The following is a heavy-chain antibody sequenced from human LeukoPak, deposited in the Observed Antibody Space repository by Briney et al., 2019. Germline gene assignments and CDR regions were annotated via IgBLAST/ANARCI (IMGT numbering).Heavy chain of an antibody. D-gene: IGHD4-11*01. J-gene: IGHJ4*02. V-gene: IGHV4-34*01. CDR1: GGSFSGYY. CDR2: INHSGSA. CDR3: ARGQGTVTTH. Sequence: SSETLSLTCAVYGGSFSGYYWSWIRQPPGKGLEWIGEINHSGSASYNPSLMSRVTISLDTSKNHFSLNLSSVTAADTAVYYCARGQGTVTTHWGQGTLVTVSS.